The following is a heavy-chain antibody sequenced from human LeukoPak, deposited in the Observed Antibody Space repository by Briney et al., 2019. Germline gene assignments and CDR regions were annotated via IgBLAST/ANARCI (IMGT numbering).Heavy chain of an antibody. D-gene: IGHD2-21*02. CDR2: IYYSGST. J-gene: IGHJ4*02. CDR1: GGSISSGGYY. Sequence: PSETLSLTCTVSGGSISSGGYYWSWIRQHPGKGLEWIGYIYYSGSTYYNPSLKSRVTISVDTSKNQFSLKLSSVTAADTAVYYCARHVGTAIRAKYYFDYWGQGTLVTVSS. V-gene: IGHV4-31*03. CDR3: ARHVGTAIRAKYYFDY.